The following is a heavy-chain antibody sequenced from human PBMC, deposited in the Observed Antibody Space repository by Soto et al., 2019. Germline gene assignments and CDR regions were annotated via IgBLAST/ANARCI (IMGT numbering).Heavy chain of an antibody. CDR3: AKDGRITMIVVVITTFDY. D-gene: IGHD3-22*01. CDR1: GFTFSSYA. J-gene: IGHJ4*02. V-gene: IGHV3-23*01. CDR2: ISGSGGST. Sequence: GGSLRLSCAASGFTFSSYAMSWVRQAPGKGLEWVSAISGSGGSTYYADSVKGRFTISRDNSKNTLYLQMNSLRAEDTAVYYCAKDGRITMIVVVITTFDYWCPAPLVTLST.